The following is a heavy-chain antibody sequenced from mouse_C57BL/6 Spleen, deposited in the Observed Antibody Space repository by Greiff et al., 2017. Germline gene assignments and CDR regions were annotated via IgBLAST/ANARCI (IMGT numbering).Heavy chain of an antibody. CDR3: ARGIYDGYPGDY. Sequence: QVQLQQSGPELVKPGASVKISCKASGYAFSSSWMNWVKQRPGKGLEWIGRIYPGDGDTNYNGKFKGKATLTADKSSSTAYMQLSSLTSEDSAVYFCARGIYDGYPGDYWGQGTSVTVSS. D-gene: IGHD2-3*01. CDR2: IYPGDGDT. J-gene: IGHJ4*01. V-gene: IGHV1-82*01. CDR1: GYAFSSSW.